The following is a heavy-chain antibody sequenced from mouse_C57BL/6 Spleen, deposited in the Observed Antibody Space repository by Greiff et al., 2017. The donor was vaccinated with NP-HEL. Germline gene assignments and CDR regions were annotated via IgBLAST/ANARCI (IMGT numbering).Heavy chain of an antibody. Sequence: EVNVAESGGGLVKPGGSLKLSCAASGFTFSDYGMHWVRQAPEKGLEWVAYISSGSSTIYYADTVKGRFTISRDNAKNTLFLQMTSLRSEDTAMYYCARGTTVRYFDVWGTGTTVTVSS. CDR3: ARGTTVRYFDV. J-gene: IGHJ1*03. CDR2: ISSGSSTI. V-gene: IGHV5-17*01. D-gene: IGHD1-1*01. CDR1: GFTFSDYG.